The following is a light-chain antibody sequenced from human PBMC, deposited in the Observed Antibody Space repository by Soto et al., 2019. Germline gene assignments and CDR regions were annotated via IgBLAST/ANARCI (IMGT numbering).Light chain of an antibody. CDR3: QQSHTFPYT. Sequence: DIQMTQSPSSVSVSVGDTVTITCRASQGISNWLAWYQQRPGKAPKLLIHAASRLHRGVPSRFSGRRSGTDFTLTISRLQPEDFATYYCQQSHTFPYTFGQGTRLEIK. V-gene: IGKV1-12*01. J-gene: IGKJ2*01. CDR1: QGISNW. CDR2: AAS.